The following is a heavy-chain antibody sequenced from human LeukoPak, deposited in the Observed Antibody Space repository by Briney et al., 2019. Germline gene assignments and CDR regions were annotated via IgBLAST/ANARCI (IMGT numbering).Heavy chain of an antibody. D-gene: IGHD6-13*01. Sequence: GGSLRLSCAASGFTFSSYDMSWVRQAPGKGLEWVSSISYSGGSTYYADSVKGRFTLSRDNSKRTLYLQMNSLRAEDTAVYYCATRGGYFDYWGQGTLVTVSS. CDR2: ISYSGGST. CDR3: ATRGGYFDY. V-gene: IGHV3-23*01. J-gene: IGHJ4*02. CDR1: GFTFSSYD.